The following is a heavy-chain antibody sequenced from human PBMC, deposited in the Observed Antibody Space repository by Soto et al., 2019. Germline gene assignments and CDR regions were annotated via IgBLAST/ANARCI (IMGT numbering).Heavy chain of an antibody. J-gene: IGHJ4*02. D-gene: IGHD3-10*01. Sequence: QVQLVQSGAEVKKPGASVKVSCKASGYTFTSYGISWVRQAPGQGLEWMGWISAYDGNTNYAQKLQGRVTLTTDTSTSTAYMEVRSLRSDDTAVYYCARGVTMVRGLTLFYCDHWGQGTLVTVSS. CDR3: ARGVTMVRGLTLFYCDH. V-gene: IGHV1-18*01. CDR1: GYTFTSYG. CDR2: ISAYDGNT.